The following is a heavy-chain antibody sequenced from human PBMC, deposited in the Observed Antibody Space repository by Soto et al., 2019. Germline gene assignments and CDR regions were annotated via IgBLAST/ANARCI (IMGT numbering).Heavy chain of an antibody. Sequence: EVQLVESGGGLGKPGGSLRLSCAASGFTFSSYSMNWVRQAPGKGLEWVSSISSSNSYIYYADSVKGRFTISRDNAKNSLYLQMNSLRAEDTAVYYCARWVSGSYRDLDYWGQGTLVTVSS. J-gene: IGHJ4*02. D-gene: IGHD1-26*01. CDR3: ARWVSGSYRDLDY. CDR2: ISSSNSYI. CDR1: GFTFSSYS. V-gene: IGHV3-21*01.